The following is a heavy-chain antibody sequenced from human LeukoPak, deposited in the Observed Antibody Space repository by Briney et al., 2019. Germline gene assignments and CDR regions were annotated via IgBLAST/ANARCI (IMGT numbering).Heavy chain of an antibody. V-gene: IGHV1-69*13. CDR3: ANFGVASSDI. CDR2: IIPIFGTA. D-gene: IGHD3-3*01. CDR1: GGTFSSYA. Sequence: SVKVSCKASGGTFSSYAISWVRQAPGQGLEWMGGIIPIFGTANYAQKFQGRVTITADESTSIAHMELSSLRSEDTAVYYCANFGVASSDIWGQGTMVTVSS. J-gene: IGHJ3*02.